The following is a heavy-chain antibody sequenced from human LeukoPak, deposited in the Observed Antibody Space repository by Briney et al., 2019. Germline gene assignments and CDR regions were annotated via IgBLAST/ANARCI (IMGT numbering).Heavy chain of an antibody. Sequence: GGSLRLSCAASGFTVSSNYMSWVRQAPGKGLEWVSVIYSGGSTYYADSVKGRFTISRDNSKNTLCLQMNSLRAEDTAVYYCARADYSNYPLPLFIYWGQGTLVTVSS. V-gene: IGHV3-66*01. CDR2: IYSGGST. CDR3: ARADYSNYPLPLFIY. J-gene: IGHJ4*02. D-gene: IGHD4-11*01. CDR1: GFTVSSNY.